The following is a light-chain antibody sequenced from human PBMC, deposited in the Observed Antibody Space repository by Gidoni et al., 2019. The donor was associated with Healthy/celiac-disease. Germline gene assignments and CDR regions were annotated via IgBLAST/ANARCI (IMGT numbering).Light chain of an antibody. CDR1: QGISSY. CDR3: QQLNSYPRGT. CDR2: AAS. J-gene: IGKJ5*01. V-gene: IGKV1-9*01. Sequence: DIQLTQSPSFLSASVGDRVTTTCRASQGISSYLAWYQQKPGKAPKLLIYAASTLQSGVPSRFSGSVSGTEFTLTISSLQPEDFATYYCQQLNSYPRGTFXXXTRLEIK.